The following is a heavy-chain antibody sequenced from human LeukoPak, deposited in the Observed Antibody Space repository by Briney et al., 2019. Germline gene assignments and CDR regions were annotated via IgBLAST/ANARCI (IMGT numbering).Heavy chain of an antibody. CDR3: VTGFTTMAVDYFDY. D-gene: IGHD5-18*01. V-gene: IGHV1-24*01. CDR2: SDPEDGER. CDR1: GKTLSGLS. J-gene: IGHJ4*02. Sequence: ASVKVSCKVSGKTLSGLSTHWLRQPPGKGLEWLGGSDPEDGERIYAQMFQGRVTMTEDTSIDTAYMELSSLRSEDTAVYYCVTGFTTMAVDYFDYWGQGTLVTVSP.